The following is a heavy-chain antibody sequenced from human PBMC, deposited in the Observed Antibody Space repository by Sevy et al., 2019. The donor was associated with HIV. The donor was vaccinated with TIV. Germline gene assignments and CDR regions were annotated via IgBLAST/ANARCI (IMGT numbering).Heavy chain of an antibody. CDR3: AKDHNLWSEGGFLHH. J-gene: IGHJ1*01. CDR1: GFTFSSYA. Sequence: GGSLRLSCAASGFTFSSYAIHWVRQIPGKGLEWVAVISYDGNNKYYADSVKGRFTVSRDNSKNTLYAQMNSLRAEDTAVYYCAKDHNLWSEGGFLHHWGQGTLVTVSS. V-gene: IGHV3-30*18. CDR2: ISYDGNNK. D-gene: IGHD3-10*01.